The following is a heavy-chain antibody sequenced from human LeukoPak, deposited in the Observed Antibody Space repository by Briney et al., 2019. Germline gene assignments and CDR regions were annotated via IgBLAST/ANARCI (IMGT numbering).Heavy chain of an antibody. CDR3: AKRGPGVVVSYFAY. CDR1: GFTFSTYG. CDR2: ISASGGST. J-gene: IGHJ4*02. V-gene: IGHV3-23*01. Sequence: GASLRLSCAASGFTFSTYGMTWVRQAPGKGLECVSGISASGGSTYYADSVKGRFTISRDNSKNTLYLQMNSLRAEDTAVYYCAKRGPGVVVSYFAYWGQGTLVTVSS. D-gene: IGHD3-22*01.